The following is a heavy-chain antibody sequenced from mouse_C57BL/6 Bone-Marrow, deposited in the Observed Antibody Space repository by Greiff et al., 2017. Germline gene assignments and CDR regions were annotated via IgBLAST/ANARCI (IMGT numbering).Heavy chain of an antibody. J-gene: IGHJ4*01. V-gene: IGHV1-22*01. Sequence: EVQLQQSGPELVKPGASVKMSCKASGYTFTDYNMHWVKQSHGKSLEWIGYINPNNGGTSYNQKFKGKATLTVNKSSSTAYMELRSLTSEDSAVYYCARGGWLLFYAMDYWGQGTSVTVSS. CDR2: INPNNGGT. D-gene: IGHD2-3*01. CDR3: ARGGWLLFYAMDY. CDR1: GYTFTDYN.